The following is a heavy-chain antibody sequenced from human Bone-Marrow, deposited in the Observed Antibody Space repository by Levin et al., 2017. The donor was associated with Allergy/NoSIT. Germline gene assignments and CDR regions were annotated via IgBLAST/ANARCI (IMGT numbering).Heavy chain of an antibody. CDR3: ARDQALYYYYYWMDG. Sequence: SCAASGFTFSDFYMSWIRQAPGKGLEWVSYISRSGHTIYYTDSVKGRFTISRDNAKNSLFLQMNSLRAEDTAVYYCARDQALYYYYYWMDGWGDGATVTVSS. J-gene: IGHJ6*04. V-gene: IGHV3-11*01. CDR1: GFTFSDFY. CDR2: ISRSGHTI.